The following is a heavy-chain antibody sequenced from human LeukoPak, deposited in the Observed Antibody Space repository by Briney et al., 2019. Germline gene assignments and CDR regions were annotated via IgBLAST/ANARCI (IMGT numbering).Heavy chain of an antibody. D-gene: IGHD6-6*01. V-gene: IGHV4-39*07. Sequence: PSETLSLTFTVSGGSISSSSYYWGWIRQPPGKGLEWIGSIYYSGSTYYNPSLKSRVTISVDTSKNQFSLKLSSVTAADTAVYYCARVHSSSYYYYYMDVWGKGTTVTVSS. CDR2: IYYSGST. CDR1: GGSISSSSYY. CDR3: ARVHSSSYYYYYMDV. J-gene: IGHJ6*03.